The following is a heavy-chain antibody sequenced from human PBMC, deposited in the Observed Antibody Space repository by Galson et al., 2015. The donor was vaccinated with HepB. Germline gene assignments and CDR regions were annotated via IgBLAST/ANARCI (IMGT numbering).Heavy chain of an antibody. CDR1: GFTFSSYA. Sequence: SLRLSCAASGFTFSSYAMHWVRQAPGKGLEWVSAIRGSGGNTYYADSVKGRFTISRDNSKNTLYLQMNSLRAEDTAVYYSAKPSQGAAMFDDFDFWGQGTTVTVSS. J-gene: IGHJ6*02. CDR3: AKPSQGAAMFDDFDF. V-gene: IGHV3-23*01. CDR2: IRGSGGNT. D-gene: IGHD3/OR15-3a*01.